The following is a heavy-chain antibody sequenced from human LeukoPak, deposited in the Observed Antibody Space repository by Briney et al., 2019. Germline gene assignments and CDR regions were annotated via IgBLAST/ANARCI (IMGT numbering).Heavy chain of an antibody. CDR1: GASISSYF. V-gene: IGHV4-59*01. CDR2: IYYSGTT. Sequence: PSETLSLTCSVSGASISSYFWSWIRQPPGKGLEWIGYIYYSGTTNYNPSLKSRIAISLDTSKKQFSLRMRSVTAADTAVYYCARSTSGYYSKHYYFCMDVWGKGTTVTVSS. CDR3: ARSTSGYYSKHYYFCMDV. J-gene: IGHJ6*03. D-gene: IGHD3-22*01.